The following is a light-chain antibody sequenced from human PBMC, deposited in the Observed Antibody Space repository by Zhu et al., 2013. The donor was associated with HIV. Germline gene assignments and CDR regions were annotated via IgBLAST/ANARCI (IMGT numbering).Light chain of an antibody. J-gene: IGLJ3*02. Sequence: NFMLTQPHSVSASPDETISISCTRSSGTIVRNYVQWYQRRPGSAPTTVIYEDSQRPSGVAGRFSGSIDSSSNSASLTISGLQTEDEADYYCQSYDGSTWVFGGGTKLTVL. V-gene: IGLV6-57*03. CDR2: EDS. CDR1: SGTIVRNY. CDR3: QSYDGSTWV.